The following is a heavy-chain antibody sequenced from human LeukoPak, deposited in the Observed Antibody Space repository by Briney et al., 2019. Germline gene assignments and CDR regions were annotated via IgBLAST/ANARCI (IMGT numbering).Heavy chain of an antibody. Sequence: KPSETLSLTCAVYGGSFSGYYWSWIRQPPGKGLEWIGEINHSGSTNYNPSLKSRVTTSVDTSKNQFSLKLSSVTAADTAVYYCARGYGDYRHFDYWGQGTLVTVSS. CDR3: ARGYGDYRHFDY. D-gene: IGHD4-17*01. CDR1: GGSFSGYY. J-gene: IGHJ4*02. CDR2: INHSGST. V-gene: IGHV4-34*01.